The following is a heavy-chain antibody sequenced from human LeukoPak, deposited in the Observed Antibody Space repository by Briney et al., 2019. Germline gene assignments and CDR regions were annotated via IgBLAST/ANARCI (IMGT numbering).Heavy chain of an antibody. V-gene: IGHV3-21*01. D-gene: IGHD1-14*01. Sequence: PGGSLRLSCAASGFTFSSYSMNWVRQAPGKGLEWVSSISSSSSYIFYADSVKGRFTISRDNAKNSLYLQMNSLRAEDTAVYYCARGPGPLNGMDVWGQGTTVTVSS. J-gene: IGHJ6*02. CDR3: ARGPGPLNGMDV. CDR1: GFTFSSYS. CDR2: ISSSSSYI.